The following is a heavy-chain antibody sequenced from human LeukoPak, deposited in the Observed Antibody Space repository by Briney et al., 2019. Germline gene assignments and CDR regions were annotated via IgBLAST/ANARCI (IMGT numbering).Heavy chain of an antibody. V-gene: IGHV1-46*01. D-gene: IGHD3-10*01. CDR2: INPSGGST. Sequence: ASVKVSCKASGYTFTNYYMHWVRQAPAQGLEWMGIINPSGGSTNYAQKFQGRVTMTRDTSTSTVYMELSSLGSEDTAVYYCVRSSSLVRGVILLTSDHHGIHWGQGTLVTVTS. CDR1: GYTFTNYY. J-gene: IGHJ4*02. CDR3: VRSSSLVRGVILLTSDHHGIH.